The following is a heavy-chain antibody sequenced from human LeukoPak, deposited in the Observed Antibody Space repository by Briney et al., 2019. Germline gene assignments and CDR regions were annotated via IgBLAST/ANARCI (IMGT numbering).Heavy chain of an antibody. V-gene: IGHV3-74*01. CDR3: ATDQDLLWFGESPFDY. CDR2: MNTDGSST. D-gene: IGHD3-10*01. CDR1: GFTFSSYW. Sequence: GGSLRLSCAASGFTFSSYWMHWVRQAPGKGLVWVSRMNTDGSSTSYADSVKGRFTISRDNAKNTLYLQMNSLRAEDTAVYYCATDQDLLWFGESPFDYWGQGTLVTVSS. J-gene: IGHJ4*02.